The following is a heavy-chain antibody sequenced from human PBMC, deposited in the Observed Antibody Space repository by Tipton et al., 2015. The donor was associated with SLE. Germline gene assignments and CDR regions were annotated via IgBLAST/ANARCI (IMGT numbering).Heavy chain of an antibody. CDR2: INHSGST. J-gene: IGHJ5*02. D-gene: IGHD1-1*01. V-gene: IGHV4-34*01. Sequence: TLSLTCAVYGGSFSGYYWSWIRQPPGKGLEWIGEINHSGSTNYNPSLKSRVTISVDTSKNQFSLKLSSVTAADTAVYYCARGRVWNARRWFDPWGQGTLVTVSS. CDR3: ARGRVWNARRWFDP. CDR1: GGSFSGYY.